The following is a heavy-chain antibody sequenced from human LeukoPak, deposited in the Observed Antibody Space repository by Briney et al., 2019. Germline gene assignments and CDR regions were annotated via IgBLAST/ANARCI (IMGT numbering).Heavy chain of an antibody. D-gene: IGHD2-21*02. CDR2: INSDGSTT. J-gene: IGHJ4*02. CDR1: GFTFSSNW. CDR3: TRLSVVTAGW. Sequence: GGSLRLSCAVSGFTFSSNWMHWVRQAPGKGLVWVSRINSDGSTTTYADSVKGRFTISRDNAKNTLYLQMNSLRAEDTAVYYCTRLSVVTAGWWGQGTLVTVSS. V-gene: IGHV3-74*01.